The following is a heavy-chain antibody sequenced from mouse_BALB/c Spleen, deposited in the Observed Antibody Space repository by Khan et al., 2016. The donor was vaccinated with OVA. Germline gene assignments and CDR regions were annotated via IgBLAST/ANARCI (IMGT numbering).Heavy chain of an antibody. CDR1: GYTFSSYW. D-gene: IGHD2-2*01. CDR3: ARGGYGGFAY. CDR2: IFPGSVST. J-gene: IGHJ3*01. V-gene: IGHV1-9*01. Sequence: QVQLQQSGGDLMKPGASVKISCKATGYTFSSYWIEWVKQRPGHGLEWIGQIFPGSVSTTYNEKFKGKATFTADTSSNTDYMQLSSLTSEDSAVYYCARGGYGGFAYWGQGTLVTVSA.